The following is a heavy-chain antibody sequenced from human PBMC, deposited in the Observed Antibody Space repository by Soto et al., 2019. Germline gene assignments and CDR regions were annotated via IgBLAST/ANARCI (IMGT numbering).Heavy chain of an antibody. D-gene: IGHD3-22*01. CDR1: GFTFSSYA. CDR2: ISGSGGST. Sequence: WGSLRLSCAASGFTFSSYAMSWVRQAPGKGLEWVSAISGSGGSTYYADSVKGRFTISRDNSKNTLYLTMNSLRAEDTAVYYCAKSNYYDSSGYPLYGMDVWGQGTTVTVSS. J-gene: IGHJ6*02. V-gene: IGHV3-23*01. CDR3: AKSNYYDSSGYPLYGMDV.